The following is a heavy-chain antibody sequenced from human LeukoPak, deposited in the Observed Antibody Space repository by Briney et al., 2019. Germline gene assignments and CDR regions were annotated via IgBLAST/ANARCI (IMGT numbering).Heavy chain of an antibody. CDR2: IYTSGST. Sequence: SETLSLTCTVSGGSISSYYWSLIRQPAGKGLEWIGRIYTSGSTNYNPSLKSRVTMSVDTSKNQFSLKLSSVTAADTAVYYCARGEQWLVLGFDYWGQGTLVTVSS. J-gene: IGHJ4*02. V-gene: IGHV4-4*07. CDR3: ARGEQWLVLGFDY. D-gene: IGHD6-19*01. CDR1: GGSISSYY.